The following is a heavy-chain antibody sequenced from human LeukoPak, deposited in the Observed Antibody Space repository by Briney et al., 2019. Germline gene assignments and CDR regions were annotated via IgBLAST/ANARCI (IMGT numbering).Heavy chain of an antibody. D-gene: IGHD1-26*01. CDR3: ASQGTDSGSYFPSPLYDMDV. V-gene: IGHV1-69*04. J-gene: IGHJ6*02. CDR1: GGTFSSYA. CDR2: IIPILGIA. Sequence: GASVKVSCKASGGTFSSYAISLVRQAPGQGLEWMGRIIPILGIANYAQKFQGRVTITADKSTSTAYMELSSLRSEDTAVYYCASQGTDSGSYFPSPLYDMDVWGQGTTVTVSS.